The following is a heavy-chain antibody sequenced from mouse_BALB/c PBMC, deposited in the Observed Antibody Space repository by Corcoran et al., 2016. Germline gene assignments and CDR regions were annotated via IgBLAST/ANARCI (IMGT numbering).Heavy chain of an antibody. Sequence: QVQLQQSGAELMKPGASVKISCKDTGYTFSSYWIEWVKQRPGHGLEWIGEILPGSGSTNYNEKFKGKATFTADTSSNTAYMQLSSLTSEDSAVYYCARRYDVGFAYWGQGTLVTVSA. V-gene: IGHV1-9*01. CDR1: GYTFSSYW. D-gene: IGHD2-14*01. J-gene: IGHJ3*01. CDR3: ARRYDVGFAY. CDR2: ILPGSGST.